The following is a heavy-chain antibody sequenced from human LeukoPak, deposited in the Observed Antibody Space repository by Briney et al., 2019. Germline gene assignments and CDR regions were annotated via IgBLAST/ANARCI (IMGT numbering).Heavy chain of an antibody. CDR2: ISGDGGST. Sequence: GGSLRLSCAASGFTFHDYAMHWVRQASGKGLGWVSLISGDGGSTYYADSVKGRFTISRDNSKNSLYLQMNSLRTEDTALYYCTKDKVQYCTNGVCYSPGDYWGQGTLVTVSS. V-gene: IGHV3-43*02. CDR3: TKDKVQYCTNGVCYSPGDY. CDR1: GFTFHDYA. D-gene: IGHD2-8*01. J-gene: IGHJ4*02.